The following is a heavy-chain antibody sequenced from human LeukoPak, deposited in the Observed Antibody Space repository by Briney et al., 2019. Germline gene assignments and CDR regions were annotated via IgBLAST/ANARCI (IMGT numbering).Heavy chain of an antibody. CDR1: GFTFSSYE. CDR3: ARPRAYYGMDV. CDR2: ISSSGSTI. Sequence: PGGSLRLSCAASGFTFSSYEMNWVRQAPGKGLEWVSYISSSGSTIYYADSVKGRFTISRDNAKNSLYPQMNSLRAEDTAVYYCARPRAYYGMDVWGQGTTVTVSS. J-gene: IGHJ6*02. V-gene: IGHV3-48*03.